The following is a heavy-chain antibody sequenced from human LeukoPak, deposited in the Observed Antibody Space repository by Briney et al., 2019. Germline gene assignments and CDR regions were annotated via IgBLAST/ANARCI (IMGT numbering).Heavy chain of an antibody. CDR2: IYTSGST. J-gene: IGHJ4*02. Sequence: PSETLSLTCTVSGGSISSGSYYWSWIRQPAGKGLEWIGRIYTSGSTNYNPSLKSRVTISVDTSKNQFSLKLSSVTAADTAVYYCAREGASGWYEHRYDYWGQGTLVTVSS. CDR1: GGSISSGSYY. CDR3: AREGASGWYEHRYDY. V-gene: IGHV4-61*02. D-gene: IGHD6-19*01.